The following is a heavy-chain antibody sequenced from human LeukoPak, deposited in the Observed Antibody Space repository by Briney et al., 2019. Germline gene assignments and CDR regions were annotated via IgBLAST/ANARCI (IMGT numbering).Heavy chain of an antibody. CDR3: ARANYDILTGYHTPFDY. D-gene: IGHD3-9*01. CDR1: GGTFSSYA. V-gene: IGHV1-69*04. Sequence: GASVKVSCKASGGTFSSYAISWVRQAPGQGLEWMGRIIPILGIANYAQKFQGRVTITADKSTSTAYMELSSLRSEDTAVYYCARANYDILTGYHTPFDYWGQGTLVTVSS. CDR2: IIPILGIA. J-gene: IGHJ4*02.